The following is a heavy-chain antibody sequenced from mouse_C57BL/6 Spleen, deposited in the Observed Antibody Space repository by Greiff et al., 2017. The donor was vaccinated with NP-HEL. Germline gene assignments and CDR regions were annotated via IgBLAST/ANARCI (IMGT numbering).Heavy chain of an antibody. V-gene: IGHV5-9-1*02. CDR3: TRDRGDGNPYYFDY. CDR2: ISSGGDYI. D-gene: IGHD2-1*01. Sequence: EVKLMESGEGLVKPGGSLKLSCAASGFTFSSYAMSWVRQTPEKRLEWVAYISSGGDYIYYADTVKGRFTISRDNARNTLYLQMSSLKSEDTAMYYCTRDRGDGNPYYFDYWGQGTTLTVSS. CDR1: GFTFSSYA. J-gene: IGHJ2*01.